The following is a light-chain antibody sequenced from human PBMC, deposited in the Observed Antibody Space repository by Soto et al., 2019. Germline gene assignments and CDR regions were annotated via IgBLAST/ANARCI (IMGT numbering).Light chain of an antibody. CDR3: QQRSNWPPIT. Sequence: EIVVTQSPATLSLSPWERATLSCRTSQSVSSSLAWYQHKPGQAPRLLIYDASNRATGIPARFSGSGSGTDFTLTISSLEPEDFAVYYCQQRSNWPPITFGQGTRLEIK. CDR1: QSVSSS. V-gene: IGKV3-11*01. CDR2: DAS. J-gene: IGKJ5*01.